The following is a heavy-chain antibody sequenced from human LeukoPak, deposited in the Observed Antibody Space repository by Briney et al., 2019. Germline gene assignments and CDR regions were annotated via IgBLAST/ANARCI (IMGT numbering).Heavy chain of an antibody. CDR3: ARDREGYYFDY. CDR2: IREDGSEK. CDR1: GFTFSNYW. Sequence: GGSLRLSCAASGFTFSNYWMSWVRQAPGKGLEWVANIREDGSEKYYVDSVKGQFTISRDNAKNSLFLQMDSLRAEDTAVYYCARDREGYYFDYWGQGTLVTVSS. J-gene: IGHJ4*02. V-gene: IGHV3-7*01. D-gene: IGHD1-26*01.